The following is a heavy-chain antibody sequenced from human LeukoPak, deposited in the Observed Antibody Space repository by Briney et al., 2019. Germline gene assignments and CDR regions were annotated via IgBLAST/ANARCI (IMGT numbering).Heavy chain of an antibody. J-gene: IGHJ3*02. CDR1: GYTFTSYD. CDR2: MNPNSGNT. D-gene: IGHD3-10*01. Sequence: ASVKVSCKASGYTFTSYDINWVRQATGQGLEWMGWMNPNSGNTGYAQKFQGRVTIIADESTSTAYMELSSLRSEDTAVYYCAREGYFGSGSYPPTGQDAFDIWGQGTMVTVSS. V-gene: IGHV1-8*01. CDR3: AREGYFGSGSYPPTGQDAFDI.